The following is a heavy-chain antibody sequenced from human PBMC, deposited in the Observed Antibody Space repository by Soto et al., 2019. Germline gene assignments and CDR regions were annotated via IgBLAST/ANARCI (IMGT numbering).Heavy chain of an antibody. CDR3: AHKPRPRGSCYSDRCGWFDP. CDR1: GFSLSTSGVG. D-gene: IGHD2-15*01. Sequence: QITLKESGPTLVNPTQTLTLTCTFSGFSLSTSGVGVGWIRQPPGKALEWLALIYWDDDKRYSPSLKSRLTITKDTSKNQVVLTMTNMDPVDTATYYCAHKPRPRGSCYSDRCGWFDPWGQGTLVTVSS. V-gene: IGHV2-5*02. J-gene: IGHJ5*02. CDR2: IYWDDDK.